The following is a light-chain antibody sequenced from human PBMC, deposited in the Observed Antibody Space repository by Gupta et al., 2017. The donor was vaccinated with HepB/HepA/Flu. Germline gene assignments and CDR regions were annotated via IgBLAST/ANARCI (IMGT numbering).Light chain of an antibody. CDR1: SSNIGADYD. CDR2: GNS. Sequence: QSVLTQPPSVSGAPGQRVTISCAGSSSNIGADYDVQWYRQLPGTAPKLLIHGNSNRPSGVPDRFSGSKSGTSASLAITGLQAEDEAVYDGQSYDSSLSGSVVFGGGTKLTVL. J-gene: IGLJ2*01. V-gene: IGLV1-40*01. CDR3: QSYDSSLSGSVV.